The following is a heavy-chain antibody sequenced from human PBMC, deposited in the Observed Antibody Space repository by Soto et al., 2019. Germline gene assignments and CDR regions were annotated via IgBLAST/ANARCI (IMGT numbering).Heavy chain of an antibody. CDR1: GGSISSYY. CDR2: IYYSGST. Sequence: PSETQSLTCTVSGGSISSYYWSWIRQPPGKGLEWIGCIYYSGSTNYNPSLKSRVHISVDTSKNQFSLKLSSVTAADTAVYYCARGGVVVVSAAKGTGEMDVLGQGTTVTISS. J-gene: IGHJ6*02. V-gene: IGHV4-59*08. CDR3: ARGGVVVVSAAKGTGEMDV. D-gene: IGHD2-2*01.